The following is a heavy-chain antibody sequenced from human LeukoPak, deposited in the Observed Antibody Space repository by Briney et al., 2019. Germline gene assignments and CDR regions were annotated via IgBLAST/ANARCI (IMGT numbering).Heavy chain of an antibody. D-gene: IGHD3-3*01. Sequence: SVKVSCKASGGTFSSYAISWVRQAPGQGLEWMGGIIPIFGTANYAQKFQGRVTITTDESTSTAYMELSSLRSEDTAVYYCAREGSPHDFWSGYSGWWFDPWGQGTLATVSS. CDR3: AREGSPHDFWSGYSGWWFDP. CDR2: IIPIFGTA. J-gene: IGHJ5*02. CDR1: GGTFSSYA. V-gene: IGHV1-69*05.